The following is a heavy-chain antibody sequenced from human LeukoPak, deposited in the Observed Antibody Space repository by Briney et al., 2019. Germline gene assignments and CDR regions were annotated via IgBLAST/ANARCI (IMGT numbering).Heavy chain of an antibody. CDR3: AREGWFGELYAFDI. CDR1: GGSFSGYY. V-gene: IGHV4-34*01. Sequence: SETLSLTCAVYGGSFSGYYWSWIRQPPGKGLEWIGEINHRGSTNYNPPLKNRVTISVATSKDQFSLKLSSVTAADTAVYYCAREGWFGELYAFDIWGQGTMVTVSS. CDR2: INHRGST. D-gene: IGHD3-10*01. J-gene: IGHJ3*02.